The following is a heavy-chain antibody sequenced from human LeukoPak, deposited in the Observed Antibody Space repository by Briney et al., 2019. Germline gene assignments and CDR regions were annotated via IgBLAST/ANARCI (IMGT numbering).Heavy chain of an antibody. D-gene: IGHD1-20*01. CDR1: GFTFSSIA. CDR3: AKIVITGPEDHDY. CDR2: IRSNGDNT. J-gene: IGHJ4*02. Sequence: GGSLRLSCAASGFTFSSIAMTWVRQAPGKGLEWVSTIRSNGDNTYNADSVKGRFTISRENSKNTLYLQMNSLRAEDTAVYYCAKIVITGPEDHDYWGQGTLVTVSS. V-gene: IGHV3-23*01.